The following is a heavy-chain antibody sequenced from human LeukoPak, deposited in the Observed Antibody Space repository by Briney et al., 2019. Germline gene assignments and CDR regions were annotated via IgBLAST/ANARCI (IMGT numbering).Heavy chain of an antibody. CDR3: ARSSGSYGVAWFDP. CDR1: GGSFSGYY. V-gene: IGHV4-34*01. Sequence: SETLSLTCAVYGGSFSGYYWSWIRQSPGKGLEWIGEINHSGSTNYNPSLKSRVTISIDTSKNQFSLKLTSVTAADTAVYYCARSSGSYGVAWFDPWGQGTLVTVSS. J-gene: IGHJ5*02. CDR2: INHSGST. D-gene: IGHD1-26*01.